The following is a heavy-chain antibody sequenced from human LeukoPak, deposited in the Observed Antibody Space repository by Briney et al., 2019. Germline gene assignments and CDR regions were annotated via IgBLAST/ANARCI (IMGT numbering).Heavy chain of an antibody. CDR2: IKRTTDGGTT. V-gene: IGHV3-15*01. CDR1: GITFSNAW. Sequence: GGSLRLSCAASGITFSNAWMTWVHQAPGKGLEWVGRIKRTTDGGTTDYAAPVKGRFTISRDDSKTTLYLQLSSLKTEDTAVYYCTTDPGDYPDHWGQGTLVTVSS. J-gene: IGHJ4*02. CDR3: TTDPGDYPDH.